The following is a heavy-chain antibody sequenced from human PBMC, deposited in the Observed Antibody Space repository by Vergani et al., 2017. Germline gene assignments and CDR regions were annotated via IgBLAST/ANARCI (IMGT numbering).Heavy chain of an antibody. J-gene: IGHJ4*03. V-gene: IGHV3-33*01. Sequence: QVQLVESGGGVVQPGRSLRLSCTPSSFKLGDYGLHWVRQAPGRGLEWVSMTWYEGNNNYYADSVKGRFTISKDIYKNTLYLQMNSLRGDDTAVYYCARETRDTTSSLDYWGQGTLVTVSS. CDR3: ARETRDTTSSLDY. CDR1: SFKLGDYG. CDR2: TWYEGNNN. D-gene: IGHD5-24*01.